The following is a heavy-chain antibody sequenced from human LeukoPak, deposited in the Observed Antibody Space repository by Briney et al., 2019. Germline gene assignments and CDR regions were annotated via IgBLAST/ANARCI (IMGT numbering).Heavy chain of an antibody. CDR3: ARDFPSKVRRVRAENWFDP. CDR1: GYTFTSYY. V-gene: IGHV1-46*01. Sequence: ASVKVSCKASGYTFTSYYMHWVRQAPGQGLEWMGIINPSGGSTSYAQKFQGRVTMTRDTSTSTVYMELSSLRSEDTAVYYCARDFPSKVRRVRAENWFDPWGQGTLVTVSS. D-gene: IGHD3-10*01. J-gene: IGHJ5*02. CDR2: INPSGGST.